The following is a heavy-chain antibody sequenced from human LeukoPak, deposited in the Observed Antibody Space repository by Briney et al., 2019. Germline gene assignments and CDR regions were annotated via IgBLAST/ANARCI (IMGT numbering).Heavy chain of an antibody. V-gene: IGHV4-59*08. CDR2: IYYSGST. Sequence: SETLSLTCTVSGGSISSYYWSWTRQPPGKRLEWIGYIYYSGSTKYNPSLTSRVTVSVDTSKNQFSLKLTSVTAADTAVYYCARAGSSSWYNDDAFDIWGQGTMVTVSS. J-gene: IGHJ3*02. CDR1: GGSISSYY. D-gene: IGHD6-13*01. CDR3: ARAGSSSWYNDDAFDI.